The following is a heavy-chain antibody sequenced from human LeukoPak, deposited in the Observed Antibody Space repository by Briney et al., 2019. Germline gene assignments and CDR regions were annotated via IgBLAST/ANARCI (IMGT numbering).Heavy chain of an antibody. CDR3: ARAPTWIQLWLPY. D-gene: IGHD5-18*01. Sequence: GGSLRLSCAASGFTFSGYGMHWVRQAPGKGLEWVTFIRYDGSNQYYPDSVKGRFTISRDNAKNSLYLQMNSLRAEDTAVYYCARAPTWIQLWLPYWGQGTLVTVSS. CDR2: IRYDGSNQ. V-gene: IGHV3-30*02. CDR1: GFTFSGYG. J-gene: IGHJ4*02.